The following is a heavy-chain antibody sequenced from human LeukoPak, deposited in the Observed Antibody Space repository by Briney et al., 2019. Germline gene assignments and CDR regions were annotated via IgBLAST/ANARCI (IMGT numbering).Heavy chain of an antibody. V-gene: IGHV3-21*01. CDR3: ATVSRRPERQSVLDF. Sequence: GGSLRLSCAVSGFTISSFSKIGPRQAPGKGLEWVSSIDSSSYYIYYGDSVKGRSAISRDNAKNSLYLQINSLRAEDTAVYYCATVSRRPERQSVLDFWGQGTLVTVSS. CDR2: IDSSSYYI. D-gene: IGHD1-14*01. CDR1: GFTISSFS. J-gene: IGHJ4*02.